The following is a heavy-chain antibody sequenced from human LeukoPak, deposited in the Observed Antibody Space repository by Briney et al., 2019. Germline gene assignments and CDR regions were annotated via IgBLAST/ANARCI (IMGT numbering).Heavy chain of an antibody. CDR2: ISSSSEYI. V-gene: IGHV3-21*01. D-gene: IGHD2-21*02. CDR3: AKGVKHIVVLTAQHYFDY. Sequence: GGSLRLSCAASGFTFSSYGMSWVRQAPGKGLEWVSFISSSSEYIYYADSVKGRFIISRDNAKNSLYLQMNTLRAEDTAVYYCAKGVKHIVVLTAQHYFDYWGQGTLVTVSS. J-gene: IGHJ4*02. CDR1: GFTFSSYG.